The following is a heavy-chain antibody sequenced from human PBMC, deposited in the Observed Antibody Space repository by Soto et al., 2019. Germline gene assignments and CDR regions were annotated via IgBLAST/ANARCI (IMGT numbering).Heavy chain of an antibody. J-gene: IGHJ4*02. V-gene: IGHV1-3*05. D-gene: IGHD6-19*01. Sequence: QVQLVQSGAEEKKPGASVKVSCKASGYTFTGYAMHWVRQAPGQRLEWMGWINAGNGNTKYSQKFQGRVTITRDTAASTAYMELGSVRAEDTAVYSCARAVAVAAAFDYCGQGTLVTVS. CDR1: GYTFTGYA. CDR3: ARAVAVAAAFDY. CDR2: INAGNGNT.